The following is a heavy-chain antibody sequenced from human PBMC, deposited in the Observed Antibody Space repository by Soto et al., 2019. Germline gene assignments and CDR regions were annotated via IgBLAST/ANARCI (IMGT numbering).Heavy chain of an antibody. CDR3: ARGAVVNFDS. D-gene: IGHD3-22*01. J-gene: IGHJ4*02. CDR1: GGSITSNSYY. V-gene: IGHV4-39*01. CDR2: IYYSGST. Sequence: SETLSLTCIVSGGSITSNSYYWGWIRQPPGKGLEWIGSIYYSGSTYYNPSLKSRVTISVDTSKNQFSLKLSSVTAADTAVYYCARGAVVNFDSWGQGTLVTVSS.